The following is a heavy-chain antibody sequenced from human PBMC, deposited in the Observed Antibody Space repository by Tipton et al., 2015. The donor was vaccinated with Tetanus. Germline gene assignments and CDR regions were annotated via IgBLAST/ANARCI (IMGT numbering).Heavy chain of an antibody. CDR3: AKSRASSHYRGAFEI. CDR2: ISGSGDST. D-gene: IGHD3-10*01. J-gene: IGHJ3*02. V-gene: IGHV3-23*01. CDR1: EFTFSSYG. Sequence: AVSEFTFSSYGMSWVRQAPAKGLEWVSGISGSGDSTYYADSVKGRFTISRDNSKLYLQMNSLRAEDRAVYYCAKSRASSHYRGAFEIWGQGTMVTVSS.